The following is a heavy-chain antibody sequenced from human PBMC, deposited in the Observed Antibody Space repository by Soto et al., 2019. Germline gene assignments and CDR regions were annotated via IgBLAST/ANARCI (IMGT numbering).Heavy chain of an antibody. V-gene: IGHV1-18*01. CDR1: DYSSLSGY. CDR2: ISAYNGNT. CDR3: AREAPGIAAAGNWFEP. Sequence: ASDYSSLSGYISCLLHSPAQGLEWMGWISAYNGNTNYGQKLQGRVTMTTDTSTSTGYMELRSLRSDDTAVYYCAREAPGIAAAGNWFEPWGQGTLVIVSS. J-gene: IGHJ5*02. D-gene: IGHD6-13*01.